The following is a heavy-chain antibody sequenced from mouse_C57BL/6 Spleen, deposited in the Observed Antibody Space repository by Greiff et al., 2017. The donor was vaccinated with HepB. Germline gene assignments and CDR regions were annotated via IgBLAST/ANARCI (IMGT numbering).Heavy chain of an antibody. J-gene: IGHJ3*01. Sequence: QVQLQQPGAELVKPGASVKLSCKASGYTFTSYWMHWVTQRPGQGLEWIGMIHPNSGSTNYNEKFKSKATLTVDKSSSTAYMQLSSLTSEDSAVYYCARAHYDAWFAYWGQGTLVTVSA. D-gene: IGHD2-4*01. CDR1: GYTFTSYW. CDR3: ARAHYDAWFAY. CDR2: IHPNSGST. V-gene: IGHV1-64*01.